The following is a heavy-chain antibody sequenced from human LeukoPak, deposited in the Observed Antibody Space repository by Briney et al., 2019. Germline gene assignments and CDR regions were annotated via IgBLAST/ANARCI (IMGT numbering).Heavy chain of an antibody. V-gene: IGHV3-30*02. D-gene: IGHD6-19*01. CDR3: AKDLAVAGIGYFDY. J-gene: IGHJ4*02. CDR1: GFTFSSYG. CDR2: IRDDGSNK. Sequence: GGSLRLSCAASGFTFSSYGMHWARQAPGRGLEWVAFIRDDGSNKYYAESVKGRFTISRNNSKNTLYLQMKSLRAEATAVYYCAKDLAVAGIGYFDYWGQGTLVTVSS.